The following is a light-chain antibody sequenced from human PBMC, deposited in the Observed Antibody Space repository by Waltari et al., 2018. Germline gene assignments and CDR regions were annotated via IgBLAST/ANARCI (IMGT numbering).Light chain of an antibody. J-gene: IGKJ1*01. CDR3: QEYNSYPWT. V-gene: IGKV1-16*01. CDR1: QGIGNY. Sequence: DVQMTQSPSSLSASVGDRVTITCRASQGIGNYLAWSQQKPGKAPKSLIHAASTLQSGVPSRFSGSGSGTDFTLTISSLQPEDFATYYCQEYNSYPWTFGQGTKVEIK. CDR2: AAS.